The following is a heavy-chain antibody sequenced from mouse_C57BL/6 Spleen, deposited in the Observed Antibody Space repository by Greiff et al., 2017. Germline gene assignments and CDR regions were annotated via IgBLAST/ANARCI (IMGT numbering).Heavy chain of an antibody. CDR3: ARGAVGDAMDY. CDR1: GYSITSGYD. Sequence: DVKLQESGPGMVKPSQSLSLTCTVTGYSITSGYDWHWIRHFPGNKLEWMGYISYSGSTNYNPSLKSRISITHDTSKNHYFLKLNSVTTENTATYYCARGAVGDAMDYWGQGTSVTVSS. V-gene: IGHV3-1*01. CDR2: ISYSGST. D-gene: IGHD1-1*01. J-gene: IGHJ4*01.